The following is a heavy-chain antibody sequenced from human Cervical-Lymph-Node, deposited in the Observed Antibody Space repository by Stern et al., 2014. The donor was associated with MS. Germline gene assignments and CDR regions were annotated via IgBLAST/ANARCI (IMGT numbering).Heavy chain of an antibody. CDR3: TRGTGY. CDR2: ISSSGSDR. CDR1: GFTFSSYS. J-gene: IGHJ4*02. V-gene: IGHV3-48*04. Sequence: VQLVESGGDLVPPGGSLRLSCEGSGFTFSSYSMNWVRQAPGKGLEWIAHISSSGSDRQYAESVKGRLTISKDNANNSLYLHMKSLTVEDTAVYYCTRGTGYWGQGTLVTVSS.